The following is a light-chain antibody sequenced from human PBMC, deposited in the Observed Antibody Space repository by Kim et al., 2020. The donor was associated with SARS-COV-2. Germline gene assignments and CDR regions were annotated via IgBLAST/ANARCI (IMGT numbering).Light chain of an antibody. CDR1: GSNIRGNN. Sequence: QSVLTQPPSASGTPGQRVTISCSGSGSNIRGNNVNWYRHLPGTAPKLLIYCNDQRPSGVPDRFSGSKSGTSASLAISGLRSEDEADYYCAAWDDGLNGYVFGSGTKVTVL. J-gene: IGLJ1*01. CDR3: AAWDDGLNGYV. CDR2: CND. V-gene: IGLV1-44*01.